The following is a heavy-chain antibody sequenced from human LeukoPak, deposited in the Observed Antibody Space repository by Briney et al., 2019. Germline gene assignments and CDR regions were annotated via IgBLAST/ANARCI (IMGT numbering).Heavy chain of an antibody. Sequence: VASVKVSCKASGGTFSSYAISWVRQAPGQGLEWMGGIIPIFGTANYAQKFQGRVTITTDESTSTAYMELSSLRSKDTAVYYCATTSGYCSSTSCYSPSSPDYWGQGTLVTVSS. CDR3: ATTSGYCSSTSCYSPSSPDY. V-gene: IGHV1-69*05. CDR1: GGTFSSYA. D-gene: IGHD2-2*02. CDR2: IIPIFGTA. J-gene: IGHJ4*02.